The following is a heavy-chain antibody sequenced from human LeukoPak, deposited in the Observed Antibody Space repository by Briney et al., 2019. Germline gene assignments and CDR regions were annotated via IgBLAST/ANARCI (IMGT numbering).Heavy chain of an antibody. V-gene: IGHV5-51*01. D-gene: IGHD6-19*01. CDR1: GYTFSNYW. CDR2: IYPGDSDT. CDR3: ARREVYSSGWLIDY. J-gene: IGHJ4*02. Sequence: GESLKISCKASGYTFSNYWIGWVRQMPGKGLEWMGIIYPGDSDTRYSPSFQGQVTISADKSISTAYLQWSSLKASDTAMYYCARREVYSSGWLIDYWGQGTLVTVSS.